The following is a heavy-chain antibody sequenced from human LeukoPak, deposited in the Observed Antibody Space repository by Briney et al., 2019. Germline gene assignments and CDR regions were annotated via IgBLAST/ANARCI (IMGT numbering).Heavy chain of an antibody. V-gene: IGHV4-34*01. CDR1: GGSFSGYS. CDR2: INHSGST. D-gene: IGHD1-26*01. CDR3: ARVGQVGVPEKIEGRIDAFDI. Sequence: PSETLSLTCAVYGGSFSGYSWSWIRQPPGKGLEWIGEINHSGSTNYNPSLKSRVTISVDTSKNQFSLKLSSVTAADTAVYYCARVGQVGVPEKIEGRIDAFDIWGQGTMVTVSS. J-gene: IGHJ3*02.